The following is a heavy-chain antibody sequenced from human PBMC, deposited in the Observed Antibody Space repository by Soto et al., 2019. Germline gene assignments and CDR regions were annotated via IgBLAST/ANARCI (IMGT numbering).Heavy chain of an antibody. D-gene: IGHD2-2*01. Sequence: QVQLEQSGGEVKRPGASVKVSCKTPGYTFSNYGITWVRPAPGQPLEWLGGISLYSHGTNYAQTFQGRVAMTTDTATTAAYMELRCLRSDDTAVYYCSRVVPGAEAWFGPWGQGTLVTVSS. V-gene: IGHV1-18*01. CDR2: ISLYSHGT. CDR1: GYTFSNYG. J-gene: IGHJ5*02. CDR3: SRVVPGAEAWFGP.